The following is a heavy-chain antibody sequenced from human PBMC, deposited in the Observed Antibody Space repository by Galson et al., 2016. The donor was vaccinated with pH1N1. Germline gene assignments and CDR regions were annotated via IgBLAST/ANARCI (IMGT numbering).Heavy chain of an antibody. CDR2: TSGSGGTP. J-gene: IGHJ4*02. CDR3: GNDLGDNCWGGYRPGD. CDR1: GFAFSNYA. Sequence: SLRLSCAASGFAFSNYAMSWVRQAPGKGLEWVSATSGSGGTPYFADSVRGRLTVSRDHSQNTLYLQISSLRAEDTGSYDCGNDLGDNCWGGYRPGDWGLGPLVTVS. D-gene: IGHD3-16*02. V-gene: IGHV3-23*01.